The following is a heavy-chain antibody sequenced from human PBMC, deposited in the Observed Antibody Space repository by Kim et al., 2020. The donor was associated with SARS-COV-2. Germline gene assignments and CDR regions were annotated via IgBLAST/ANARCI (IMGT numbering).Heavy chain of an antibody. V-gene: IGHV3-9*01. Sequence: GGSLRLSCAASGFTFGDYAMHWVRQAPGKGLGWVSGISWNSGSIGYADSVKGRFTISRDNAKNSLYLQMNSLRAEDTALYYCAKDLSFGGSEFDPWGQGTLVTVSS. J-gene: IGHJ5*02. CDR2: ISWNSGSI. CDR3: AKDLSFGGSEFDP. D-gene: IGHD2-15*01. CDR1: GFTFGDYA.